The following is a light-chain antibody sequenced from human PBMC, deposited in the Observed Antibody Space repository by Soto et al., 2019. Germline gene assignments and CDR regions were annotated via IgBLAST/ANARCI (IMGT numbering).Light chain of an antibody. V-gene: IGLV2-23*01. Sequence: QSALTQPASVSGSPGQSITISCTGTSSDVGTYNLVAWYQQHPGKAPKLMIFEDNKRPSGVSDRFSGSKSGNTASLTISGLKTEDEADYYCWSFAGRRILYVFGAGTKVTVL. CDR3: WSFAGRRILYV. CDR2: EDN. J-gene: IGLJ1*01. CDR1: SSDVGTYNL.